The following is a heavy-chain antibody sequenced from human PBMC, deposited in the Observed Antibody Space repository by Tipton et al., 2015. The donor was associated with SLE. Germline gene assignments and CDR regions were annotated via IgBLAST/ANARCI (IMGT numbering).Heavy chain of an antibody. J-gene: IGHJ4*02. CDR3: ARDPSSTSCCSDY. Sequence: SLRLSCVVSGFTFSSYEMNWVRQAPGKGLEWVSYISSSGSTIYYADSVKGRFTISRDNAKNSLYLQMNSLRAEDTAVYYCARDPSSTSCCSDYWGQGTLVTVSS. CDR1: GFTFSSYE. V-gene: IGHV3-48*03. CDR2: ISSSGSTI. D-gene: IGHD2-2*01.